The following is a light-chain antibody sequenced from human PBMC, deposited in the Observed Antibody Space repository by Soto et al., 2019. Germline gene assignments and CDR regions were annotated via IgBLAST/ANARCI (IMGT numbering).Light chain of an antibody. CDR2: RAS. CDR1: QSLSDN. Sequence: EIVMTQSPATLAGSPGETVTLSCRARQSLSDNLAWYQQKPGQAPRLLIFRASTRATGVPARSSGRGSGTEFTLTISGLQSGDFAVYHCQQYSKWPPWTFGPGTKVEIK. J-gene: IGKJ1*01. CDR3: QQYSKWPPWT. V-gene: IGKV3-15*01.